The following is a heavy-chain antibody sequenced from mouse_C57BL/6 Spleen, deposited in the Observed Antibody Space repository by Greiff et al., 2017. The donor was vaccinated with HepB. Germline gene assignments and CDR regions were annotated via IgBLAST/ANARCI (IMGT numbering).Heavy chain of an antibody. D-gene: IGHD2-3*01. V-gene: IGHV1-64*01. J-gene: IGHJ1*03. CDR2: IHPNSGST. CDR3: ARDGYYGYFDV. CDR1: GYTFTSYW. Sequence: VQLQQSGAELVKPGASVKLSCKASGYTFTSYWMHWVKQRPGQGLEWIGMIHPNSGSTNYNEKFKSKATLTVDKSSSTAYMQLSSLTSEDSAVYYCARDGYYGYFDVWGTGTTVTVSS.